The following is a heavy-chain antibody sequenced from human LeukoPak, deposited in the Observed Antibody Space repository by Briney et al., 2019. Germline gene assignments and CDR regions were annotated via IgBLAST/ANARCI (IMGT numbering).Heavy chain of an antibody. CDR3: ARGRDFRGYKFKGFDN. J-gene: IGHJ4*02. Sequence: NPSETLSLTCTVSGDSITSGNYYWNWIRQPAEKGLEWIGRIWSDGGPSYKPSLNSRVTISVDTSKNQFSLRLSSVTAADTAVYFCARGRDFRGYKFKGFDNWGQGTLVTVSS. CDR2: IWSDGGP. V-gene: IGHV4-61*02. CDR1: GDSITSGNYY. D-gene: IGHD3-22*01.